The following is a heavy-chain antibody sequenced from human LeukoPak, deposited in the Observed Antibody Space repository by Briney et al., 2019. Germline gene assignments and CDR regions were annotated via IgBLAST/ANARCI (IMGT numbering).Heavy chain of an antibody. J-gene: IGHJ4*02. Sequence: SETLSLTCAVSGGSISSGGYSWSWIRQPPGKGLEWIGYIYYSGSTYYNPSLKSRVTISVDTSKNQFSLKLSSVTAADTAVYYCARNGYSGYDWGLDYWGQGTLVTVSS. CDR1: GGSISSGGYS. D-gene: IGHD5-12*01. V-gene: IGHV4-30-4*07. CDR3: ARNGYSGYDWGLDY. CDR2: IYYSGST.